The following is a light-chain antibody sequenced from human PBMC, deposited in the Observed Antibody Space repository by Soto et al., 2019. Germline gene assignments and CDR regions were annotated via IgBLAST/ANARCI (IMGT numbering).Light chain of an antibody. CDR1: QSIRSSN. CDR3: QQYGSSPYT. V-gene: IGKV3-20*01. Sequence: EIVLTQSPGTLSLSPGERATLSCRASQSIRSSNLAWYQQKPGQAPRLLIYGVSSRATGIPDRFSGSGSGTDFTLTISRLEPEDFAVYYCQQYGSSPYTFGQGTKLEIK. CDR2: GVS. J-gene: IGKJ2*01.